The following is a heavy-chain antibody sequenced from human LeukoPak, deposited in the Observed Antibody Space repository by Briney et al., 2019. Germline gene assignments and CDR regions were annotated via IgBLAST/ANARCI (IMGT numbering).Heavy chain of an antibody. V-gene: IGHV3-7*01. J-gene: IGHJ5*02. CDR3: ARSPDTGTVDL. Sequence: PGGALRLSSVASGFSFNSYWMSWVRQTPGKGLEWVANIDRGGSATYYVGFAEGRFTISRDNAKNSLYLQLNSLRAEDTAVYFCARSPDTGTVDLWGQGALVTVSS. D-gene: IGHD1-1*01. CDR2: IDRGGSAT. CDR1: GFSFNSYW.